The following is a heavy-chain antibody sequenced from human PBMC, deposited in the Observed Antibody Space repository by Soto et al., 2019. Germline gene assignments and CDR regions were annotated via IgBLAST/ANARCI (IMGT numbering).Heavy chain of an antibody. CDR2: IFYSGST. J-gene: IGHJ4*02. CDR1: GGSISSYY. Sequence: SETLSLTCTVSGGSISSYYWSWIRQPPGKGLEWIGYIFYSGSTNYNPSLKSRVTISVDTSKNQSSLKLSSVTAADTAVYYWAGGTFYGVVTPAQFDYWGQGTLVTVSS. CDR3: AGGTFYGVVTPAQFDY. V-gene: IGHV4-59*08. D-gene: IGHD3-3*01.